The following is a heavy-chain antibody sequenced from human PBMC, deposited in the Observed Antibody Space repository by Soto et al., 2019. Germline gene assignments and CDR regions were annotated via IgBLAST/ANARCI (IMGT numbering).Heavy chain of an antibody. J-gene: IGHJ6*03. D-gene: IGHD2-15*01. CDR2: ISGSGGST. CDR3: AKNPNRLGLAAKYEHYYYYYYMDV. CDR1: GFTFSSYA. Sequence: GGSLRLSCAASGFTFSSYAMSWVRQAPGKGLEWVSAISGSGGSTYYADSVKGRFTISRDNSKNTLYLQMNSLRAEDTAVYYCAKNPNRLGLAAKYEHYYYYYYMDVWGKGTTVTVSS. V-gene: IGHV3-23*01.